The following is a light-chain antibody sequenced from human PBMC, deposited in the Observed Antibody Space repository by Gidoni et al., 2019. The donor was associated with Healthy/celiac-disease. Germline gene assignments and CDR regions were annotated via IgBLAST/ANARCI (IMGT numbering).Light chain of an antibody. J-gene: IGKJ4*02. CDR2: DAS. CDR3: QQYNSYPWT. CDR1: QSISSW. Sequence: GDRVTITCRASQSISSWLAWYQQKPGKAPKLLIYDASSLESGVPSRFSGSGSGTEFTLTISSLQPDDFATYYCQQYNSYPWTFXGXTKVEIK. V-gene: IGKV1-5*01.